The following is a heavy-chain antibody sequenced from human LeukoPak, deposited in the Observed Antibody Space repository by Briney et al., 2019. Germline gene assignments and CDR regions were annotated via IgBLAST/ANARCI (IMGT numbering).Heavy chain of an antibody. V-gene: IGHV3-73*01. J-gene: IGHJ4*02. CDR3: TRHLPYGSARETDY. Sequence: GGSLRLSCAASGFTFSGSAMHWVRQASGKGLEWVGRIRSKANSYATAYAASVKGRFTISRDDSKNTAYLQMNSLKTEDTAVYYCTRHLPYGSARETDYWGQGTLVTVSS. CDR2: IRSKANSYAT. CDR1: GFTFSGSA. D-gene: IGHD3-10*01.